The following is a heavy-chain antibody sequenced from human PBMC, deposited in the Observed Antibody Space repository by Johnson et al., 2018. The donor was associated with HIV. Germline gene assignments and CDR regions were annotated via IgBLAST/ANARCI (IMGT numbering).Heavy chain of an antibody. Sequence: VQLVESGGGLIQPGGSLRLSCAASGFTVSSNYMSWVRQAPGKGLEWVSVIYSGGSTYYADSAKARFTISRDNSKNTLYLQMNSLRAEDSAVYYCAKLAIDYSGAWYGLTFDIWGQGTMVTVSS. J-gene: IGHJ3*02. CDR3: AKLAIDYSGAWYGLTFDI. V-gene: IGHV3-53*01. CDR1: GFTVSSNY. D-gene: IGHD6-19*01. CDR2: IYSGGST.